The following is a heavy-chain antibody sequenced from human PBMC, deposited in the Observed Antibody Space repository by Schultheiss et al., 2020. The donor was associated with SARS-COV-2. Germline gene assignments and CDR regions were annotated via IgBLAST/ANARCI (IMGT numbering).Heavy chain of an antibody. D-gene: IGHD2-2*02. CDR2: IKQDGSEK. V-gene: IGHV3-7*03. CDR1: GFTFSNAW. J-gene: IGHJ4*02. Sequence: GGSLRLSCAASGFTFSNAWMSWVRQAPGKGLEWVANIKQDGSEKYYVDSVKGRFTISRDDSKSIAYLQMNSLKTEDTAVYYCTRPLGYCSSTSCYTDYFDYWGQGTLVTVSS. CDR3: TRPLGYCSSTSCYTDYFDY.